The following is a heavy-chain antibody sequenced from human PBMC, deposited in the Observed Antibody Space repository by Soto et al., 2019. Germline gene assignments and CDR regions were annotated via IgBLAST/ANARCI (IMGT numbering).Heavy chain of an antibody. CDR3: ARGAVVVPAAS. CDR2: VYYSRST. J-gene: IGHJ4*02. V-gene: IGHV4-31*03. D-gene: IGHD2-2*01. Sequence: QVQLQESGPGLVKPSQTLSLTCTVSGGSISSGGYYWSWIRQHPGKGLEWIGYVYYSRSTYYNPSLKTRVNISVDTSKNQFSLKLSSVTAADTAVYYCARGAVVVPAASWGQGTLVTVSS. CDR1: GGSISSGGYY.